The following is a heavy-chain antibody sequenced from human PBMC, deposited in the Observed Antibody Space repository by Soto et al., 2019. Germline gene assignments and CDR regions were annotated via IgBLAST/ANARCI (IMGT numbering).Heavy chain of an antibody. D-gene: IGHD4-17*01. CDR1: GGSISNPSYY. V-gene: IGHV4-39*07. CDR2: IFCTGRT. J-gene: IGHJ4*02. CDR3: ARNPSYGDYVDY. Sequence: SETLSLTCTVSGGSISNPSYYWGWVRQPPGKGLEWIGDIFCTGRTYYSPSLKSRVTISVDTSKSQFSLKLSSVTAADTAVYYCARNPSYGDYVDYWGQGTLVTVSS.